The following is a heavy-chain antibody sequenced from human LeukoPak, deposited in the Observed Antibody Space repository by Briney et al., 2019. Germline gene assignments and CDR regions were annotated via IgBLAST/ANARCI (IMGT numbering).Heavy chain of an antibody. D-gene: IGHD6-13*01. CDR2: INPNSGGT. Sequence: GASVKVPCKASGYTFTGYYMHWVRQAPGQGLEWMGWINPNSGGTNYAQKFQGRVTMTRDTSISTAYMELSRLRSDDTAVYYCARGPYSSSWYRNWFDPWGQGTLVTVSS. V-gene: IGHV1-2*02. J-gene: IGHJ5*02. CDR1: GYTFTGYY. CDR3: ARGPYSSSWYRNWFDP.